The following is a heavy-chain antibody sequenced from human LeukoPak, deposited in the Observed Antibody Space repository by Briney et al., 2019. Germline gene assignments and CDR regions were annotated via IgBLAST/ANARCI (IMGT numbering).Heavy chain of an antibody. CDR2: MNPNSGNT. Sequence: GESLKISCQVSGYTFTNYNIHWVRQASGHGLEWMGGMNPNSGNTDSTQKFQGKLSMTRDTSVSTAYMELTSLRSDDTAVYYCARRVADHFDYWGQGTLVTVSS. V-gene: IGHV1-8*01. D-gene: IGHD6-19*01. CDR1: GYTFTNYN. CDR3: ARRVADHFDY. J-gene: IGHJ4*02.